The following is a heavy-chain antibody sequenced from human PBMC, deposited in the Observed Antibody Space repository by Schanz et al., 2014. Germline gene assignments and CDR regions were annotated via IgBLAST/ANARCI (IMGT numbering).Heavy chain of an antibody. Sequence: QVQLQESGPGLVKPSQTLSLTCAVSGDSISGGGYSRSLVRQAPGGGREWIGYIYYRGTTHYKPSIGRRVTLSIDKSPDQCPLKLTSGTAADTAVYFCARVQIGDVYFDSWGQGILVTVSS. CDR1: GDSISGGGYS. D-gene: IGHD2-8*01. CDR3: ARVQIGDVYFDS. V-gene: IGHV4-30-4*07. J-gene: IGHJ4*02. CDR2: IYYRGTT.